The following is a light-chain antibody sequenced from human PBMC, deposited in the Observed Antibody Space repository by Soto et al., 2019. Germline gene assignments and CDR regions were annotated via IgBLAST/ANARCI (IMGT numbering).Light chain of an antibody. CDR2: EGS. V-gene: IGLV2-23*01. CDR3: CSYAGSSTYVV. CDR1: SSDVGSYNL. Sequence: QSALTQPASVSGSPGQSITISCTGTSSDVGSYNLVSWYQQHPGKAPKLMIYEGSKRPSGVSNRFSGSNSGNTASLTISGLQGEDASDYYCCSYAGSSTYVVFGGGTKLTVL. J-gene: IGLJ2*01.